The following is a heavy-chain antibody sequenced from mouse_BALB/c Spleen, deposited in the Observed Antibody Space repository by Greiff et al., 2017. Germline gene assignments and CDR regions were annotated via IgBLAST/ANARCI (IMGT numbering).Heavy chain of an antibody. J-gene: IGHJ4*01. CDR1: GYAFSSSW. D-gene: IGHD1-1*01. Sequence: QVQLQQSGPELVKPGASVKISCKASGYAFSSSWMNWVKQRPGQGLEWIGRIYPGDGDTNYNGKFKGKATLTADKSSSTAYMQLSSLTSVDSAVYFCARYPLTTVVAPYYAMDYWGQGTSVTVSS. CDR2: IYPGDGDT. CDR3: ARYPLTTVVAPYYAMDY. V-gene: IGHV1-82*01.